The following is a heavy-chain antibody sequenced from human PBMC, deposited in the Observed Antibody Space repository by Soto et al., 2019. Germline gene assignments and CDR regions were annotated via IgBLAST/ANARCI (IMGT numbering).Heavy chain of an antibody. CDR2: IYYSGST. D-gene: IGHD6-19*01. V-gene: IGHV4-59*01. Sequence: ASETPSLTCPVSGGSISSFYWSWIRQPPGKGLEWIGYIYYSGSTNYNPSLKSRVTISVDTSKNQFSLKLSSVTAADTAVYYCVVSSVWYGAFDIWGQGTMVT. CDR1: GGSISSFY. CDR3: VVSSVWYGAFDI. J-gene: IGHJ3*02.